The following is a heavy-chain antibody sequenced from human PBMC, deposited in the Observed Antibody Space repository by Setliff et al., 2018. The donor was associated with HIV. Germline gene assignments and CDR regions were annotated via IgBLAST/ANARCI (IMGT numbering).Heavy chain of an antibody. CDR1: GGSINSSSYY. CDR2: IYYSGST. V-gene: IGHV4-39*01. CDR3: ATYADRESNRFDP. Sequence: PSETLSLTCTVSGGSINSSSYYWGWIRQPPGKGLEWIGSIYYSGSTYYNPSLKSRVTISVDTSMNQFSLKLSSVTAADTAVYYCATYADRESNRFDPWGQGILVTVSS. D-gene: IGHD3-10*01. J-gene: IGHJ5*02.